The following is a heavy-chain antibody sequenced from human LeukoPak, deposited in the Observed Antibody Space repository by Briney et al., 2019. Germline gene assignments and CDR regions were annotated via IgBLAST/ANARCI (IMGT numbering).Heavy chain of an antibody. CDR2: ISSSSSYI. V-gene: IGHV3-21*01. CDR3: ASKGASSSRVFCDI. D-gene: IGHD6-6*01. CDR1: GFTFSSYS. J-gene: IGHJ3*02. Sequence: PGGSLRLSCAASGFTFSSYSMNWVRQAPGKGLEWVSSISSSSSYIYYADSVKGRFTISRDNAKNSLYLQMNSLRAEDTAVYYCASKGASSSRVFCDIWGQGTMVTVSS.